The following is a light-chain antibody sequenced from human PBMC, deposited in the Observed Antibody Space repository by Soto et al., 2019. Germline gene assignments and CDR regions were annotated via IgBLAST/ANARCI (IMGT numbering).Light chain of an antibody. V-gene: IGKV3-15*01. CDR2: DAT. J-gene: IGKJ4*01. CDR1: QSVRTN. Sequence: EVVMTQSPATLSVSPGERATLSCKASQSVRTNLVWYQQKPGQAPRLLIYDATTTAASIRARFSSSGSGTEFTLTISSLLSEEFGVDYCRQYDHWRPKTFGGGTGMEFK. CDR3: RQYDHWRPKT.